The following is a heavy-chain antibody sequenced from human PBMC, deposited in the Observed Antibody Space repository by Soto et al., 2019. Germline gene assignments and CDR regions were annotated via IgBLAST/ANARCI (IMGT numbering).Heavy chain of an antibody. CDR3: ARIVYGGYVAVLVDY. D-gene: IGHD5-12*01. CDR2: ISSSSSYT. J-gene: IGHJ4*02. Sequence: NPGGSLRLSCAASGFTFSDYYMSWIRQAPGKGLEWVSYISSSSSYTNYADSVKGRFTISRDNAKNSLYLQMNSLRAEDTAVYYCARIVYGGYVAVLVDYWGQGTLVTVSS. CDR1: GFTFSDYY. V-gene: IGHV3-11*06.